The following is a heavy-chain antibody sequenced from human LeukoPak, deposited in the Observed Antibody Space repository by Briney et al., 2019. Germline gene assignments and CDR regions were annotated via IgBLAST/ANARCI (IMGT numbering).Heavy chain of an antibody. Sequence: GGSLRLSCAASGFTFSTSWMHWVRQAPGKGLEWVANIKEDGSEKYHADSVKGRFSISRDNAKNSLFLQMNSLRAEDTALYYCVKAWSDGGKGTLVTVSS. CDR3: VKAWSD. V-gene: IGHV3-7*03. CDR2: IKEDGSEK. CDR1: GFTFSTSW. J-gene: IGHJ4*02. D-gene: IGHD3-3*01.